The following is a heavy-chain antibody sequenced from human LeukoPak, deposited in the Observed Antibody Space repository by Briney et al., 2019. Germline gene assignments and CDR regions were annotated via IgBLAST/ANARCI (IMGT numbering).Heavy chain of an antibody. CDR1: GGSISSGGYY. D-gene: IGHD6-13*01. V-gene: IGHV4-31*03. CDR3: ARAIAAAGHIDY. CDR2: IYYSGST. Sequence: SETLSLTCTVSGGSISSGGYYWSWIRQHPGKGLEWIGYIYYSGSTYYNPSLKSRVTISVDTSKNQFSLKLSSVTAADTAVYYCARAIAAAGHIDYWGQGTLVTVSS. J-gene: IGHJ4*02.